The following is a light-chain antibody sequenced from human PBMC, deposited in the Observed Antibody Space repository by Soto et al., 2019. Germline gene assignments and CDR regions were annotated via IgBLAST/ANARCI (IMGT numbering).Light chain of an antibody. CDR1: SSNIGSNY. CDR3: AAWDGSLRGRV. CDR2: SYT. V-gene: IGLV1-47*02. J-gene: IGLJ2*01. Sequence: QSVLTQSPSASGTPGQRVTISCSGSSSNIGSNYVYWYQQLPGTAPTLLIHSYTQRPSGVPDRFSGSKSGTSASLAISGLRSEDDADYYCAAWDGSLRGRVFGGGTKLTVL.